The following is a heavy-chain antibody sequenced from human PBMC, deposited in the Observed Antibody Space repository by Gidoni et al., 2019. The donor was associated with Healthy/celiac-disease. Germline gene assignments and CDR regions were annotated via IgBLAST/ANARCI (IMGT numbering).Heavy chain of an antibody. CDR2: MYYSGSI. CDR3: ASSSFGGVIFY. Sequence: QVPLQESGPGLVKPSETLSLTCTVSAGSVSSGSYYWSWIRQPPGKGLEWIGYMYYSGSINYNPSLKSRVTISVDTSKNQFSLKLTSVTAADTAVYYCASSSFGGVIFYWGQGTLVTVSS. V-gene: IGHV4-61*01. CDR1: AGSVSSGSYY. D-gene: IGHD3-16*02. J-gene: IGHJ4*02.